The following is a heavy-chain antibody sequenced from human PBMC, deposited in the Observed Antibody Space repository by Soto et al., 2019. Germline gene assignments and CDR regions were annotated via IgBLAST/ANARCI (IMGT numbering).Heavy chain of an antibody. CDR3: AKGQYCSGGSCYFNPSDF. CDR2: ISYDGSKK. V-gene: IGHV3-30*18. CDR1: GFTFSSYG. D-gene: IGHD2-15*01. J-gene: IGHJ4*02. Sequence: QVLLVESGGGVVQPGGSLRLSCAASGFTFSSYGMDWVRQAPGKGLEWAAVISYDGSKKDYGDSVKGRFSISRDNSKNTVYLQMNSQRAEDTAVYYCAKGQYCSGGSCYFNPSDFWGQGTLVIVSS.